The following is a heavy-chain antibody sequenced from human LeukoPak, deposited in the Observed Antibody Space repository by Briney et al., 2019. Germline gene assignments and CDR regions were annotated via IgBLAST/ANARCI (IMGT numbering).Heavy chain of an antibody. CDR3: ARDQPESVARDGDYYYGMDV. D-gene: IGHD5-12*01. CDR1: EFTFSSYS. J-gene: IGHJ6*02. CDR2: IWNDGSNK. V-gene: IGHV3-33*01. Sequence: HPGGSLRLSCAASEFTFSSYSVHWVRQAPGKGLEWVAVIWNDGSNKYYGDSVKGRFTIARDNSRNTMYLHMNSLRAEDTAVYYCARDQPESVARDGDYYYGMDVWGQGTTVTVSS.